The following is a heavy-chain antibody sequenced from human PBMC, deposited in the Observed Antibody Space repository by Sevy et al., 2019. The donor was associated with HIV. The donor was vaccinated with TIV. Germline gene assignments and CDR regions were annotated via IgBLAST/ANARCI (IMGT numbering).Heavy chain of an antibody. CDR3: ARGSHLITFGGLIVVVGIDY. Sequence: GGSLRLSCAASGFTFSNIAIHWVRQAPGKGLEWVSVISNDGSNKDYADSVKGRFTVSRDNSKNTLFLQLNSLRAEDTAVYYCARGSHLITFGGLIVVVGIDYWGQGTLVTVSS. J-gene: IGHJ4*02. D-gene: IGHD3-16*02. CDR2: ISNDGSNK. CDR1: GFTFSNIA. V-gene: IGHV3-30-3*01.